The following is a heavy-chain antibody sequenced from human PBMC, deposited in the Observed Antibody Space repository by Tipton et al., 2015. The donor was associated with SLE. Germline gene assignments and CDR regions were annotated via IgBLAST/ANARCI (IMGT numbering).Heavy chain of an antibody. CDR2: INHSGST. CDR1: GGSFSGYY. Sequence: TLSLTCAVYGGSFSGYYWSWSRQPPGKGLEWIGEINHSGSTNYNPSLKSRVTISVDTSKNQFSLKLSSVTAADTAVYYCARLDAFDIWGQGTMVTVSS. J-gene: IGHJ3*02. CDR3: ARLDAFDI. V-gene: IGHV4-34*01.